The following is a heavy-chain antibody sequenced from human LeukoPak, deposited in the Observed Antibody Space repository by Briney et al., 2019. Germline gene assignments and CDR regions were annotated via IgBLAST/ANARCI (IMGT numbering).Heavy chain of an antibody. CDR3: ARDRFLEWEKGWFDP. CDR1: GYTFTSYG. D-gene: IGHD3-3*01. CDR2: ISAYNGNT. V-gene: IGHV1-18*01. Sequence: EASVKVSCTASGYTFTSYGISWVRQAPGQGLEWMGWISAYNGNTNYAQKLQGRVTMTTDTSTSTAYMELRSLRSDDTAMYYCARDRFLEWEKGWFDPWGQGTLVTVSS. J-gene: IGHJ5*02.